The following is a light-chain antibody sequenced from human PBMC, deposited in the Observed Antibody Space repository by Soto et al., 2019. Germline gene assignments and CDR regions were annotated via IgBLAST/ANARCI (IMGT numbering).Light chain of an antibody. V-gene: IGKV3-20*01. CDR3: QQYRMSPNT. CDR1: QSVSSTY. Sequence: PGERATLSCRASQSVSSTYLAWYQQKPGQAPRLFIFGASSRATGIPDRFTGSGSGTDFTLTITRVEPEDFAVYYCQQYRMSPNTFGQGTRLEIK. CDR2: GAS. J-gene: IGKJ5*01.